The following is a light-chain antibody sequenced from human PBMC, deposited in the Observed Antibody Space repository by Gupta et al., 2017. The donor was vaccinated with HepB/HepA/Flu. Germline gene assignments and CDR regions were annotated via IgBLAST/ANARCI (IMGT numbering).Light chain of an antibody. CDR1: SSHVGGYNY. CDR3: SSYAGINLRV. J-gene: IGLJ2*01. Sequence: QSALPQPPSASGTPGQSVTISCTGTSSHVGGYNYVSWYQQPPGKSPKLMIYEVSKRPSGVPDRFSGSKSGNTASLTVSGLQAEDEADYYCSSYAGINLRVFGGGTKLTVL. CDR2: EVS. V-gene: IGLV2-8*01.